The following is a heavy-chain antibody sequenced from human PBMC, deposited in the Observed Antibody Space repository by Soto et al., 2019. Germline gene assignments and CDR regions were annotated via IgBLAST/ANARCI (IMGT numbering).Heavy chain of an antibody. J-gene: IGHJ4*02. D-gene: IGHD6-6*01. CDR2: ISVYNGIT. Sequence: QVQLVQSGAEVKKPGASVKVSCKASGYTFTNYGISWVRQAPGQGLEWMGWISVYNGITDYAQNLQGRVTMTTDTSTNTVYLELRSLISDDTAVYYCGRGRSSSDYWGQRTLVTVSS. CDR1: GYTFTNYG. V-gene: IGHV1-18*01. CDR3: GRGRSSSDY.